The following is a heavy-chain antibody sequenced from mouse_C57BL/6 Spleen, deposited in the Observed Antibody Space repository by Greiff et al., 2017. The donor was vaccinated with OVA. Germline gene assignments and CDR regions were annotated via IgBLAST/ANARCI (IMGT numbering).Heavy chain of an antibody. CDR3: ARWDMVSSAY. V-gene: IGHV1-82*01. Sequence: VQLKQSGPELVKPGASVKISCKASGYAFSSSWMNWVKQRPGKGLEWIGRIYPGDGDTNYNGKFKGKATLTADKSSSTAYMQLSSLTYEDSAVYFCARWDMVSSAYWGQGTSVTVSS. CDR2: IYPGDGDT. CDR1: GYAFSSSW. J-gene: IGHJ4*01. D-gene: IGHD2-2*01.